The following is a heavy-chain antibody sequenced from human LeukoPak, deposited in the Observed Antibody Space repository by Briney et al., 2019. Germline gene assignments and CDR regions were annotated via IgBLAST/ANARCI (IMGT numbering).Heavy chain of an antibody. J-gene: IGHJ4*02. Sequence: GRSLRLSCAASGFTLSSYGMHWVRQAPGKGLEWVAVISYDGSNKYYADSVKGRFTISRDNSKNTLYLQMNSLRAEDTAVYYCAKEGIAVAGIDYWGQGTLVTVSS. D-gene: IGHD6-19*01. CDR3: AKEGIAVAGIDY. CDR1: GFTLSSYG. V-gene: IGHV3-30*18. CDR2: ISYDGSNK.